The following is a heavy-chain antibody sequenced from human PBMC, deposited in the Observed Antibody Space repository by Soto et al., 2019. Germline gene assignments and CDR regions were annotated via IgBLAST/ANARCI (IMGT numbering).Heavy chain of an antibody. CDR2: INWNGGST. D-gene: IGHD6-13*01. CDR3: ARWPTSGIAAAGSYYYYYMDV. CDR1: GFTFDDYG. V-gene: IGHV3-20*01. Sequence: GGSLRLSCAASGFTFDDYGMSWVRQAPGKGLEWVSGINWNGGSTGYADSVKGRFTISRDNAKNSLYLQMNSLRAEDTALYHCARWPTSGIAAAGSYYYYYMDVWGKGTTVTVSS. J-gene: IGHJ6*03.